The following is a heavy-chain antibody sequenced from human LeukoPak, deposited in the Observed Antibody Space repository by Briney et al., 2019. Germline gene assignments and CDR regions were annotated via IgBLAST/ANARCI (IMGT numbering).Heavy chain of an antibody. CDR1: GFTFSSYA. Sequence: GGSLRLSCAVSGFTFSSYAMSWVRQAPGKGLEWVAAISGSGGSTYYADSVKGRFTISRDNSKNTLYLQMNSLRAEDTAVYYCAKDLIYCSDGSCHWGQGTLVTVSS. D-gene: IGHD2-15*01. J-gene: IGHJ4*02. CDR3: AKDLIYCSDGSCH. CDR2: ISGSGGST. V-gene: IGHV3-23*01.